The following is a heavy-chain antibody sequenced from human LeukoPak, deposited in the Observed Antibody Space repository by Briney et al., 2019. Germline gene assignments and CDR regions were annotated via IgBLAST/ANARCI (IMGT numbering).Heavy chain of an antibody. CDR1: GYTFTRYA. D-gene: IGHD6-19*01. CDR2: ISTNTGNP. Sequence: ASVKVSCKASGYTFTRYAMNWVRQAPGQGLEWMGWISTNTGNPTYGQGFTGRFVFSLDTSVSTAYLQISSLKAEDTAVYYCATGIRISVPAFDIWGQGTMVTVSS. V-gene: IGHV7-4-1*02. CDR3: ATGIRISVPAFDI. J-gene: IGHJ3*02.